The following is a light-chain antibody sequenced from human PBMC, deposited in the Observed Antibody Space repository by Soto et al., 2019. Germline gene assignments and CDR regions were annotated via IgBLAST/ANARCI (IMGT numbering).Light chain of an antibody. Sequence: IQMPQSPSSLSASVGDRVTIACRASQSISSYLNWYQQKPGKAPKLLIYAASSLQSGVPSRFSGSGSGTDFTLTISSLQPEDFATYYCQQGHSNPITLGQGTRLEIK. CDR3: QQGHSNPIT. CDR1: QSISSY. CDR2: AAS. J-gene: IGKJ5*01. V-gene: IGKV1-39*01.